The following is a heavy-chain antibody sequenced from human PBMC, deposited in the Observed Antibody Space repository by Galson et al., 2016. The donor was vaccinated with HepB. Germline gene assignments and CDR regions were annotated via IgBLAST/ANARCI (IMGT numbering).Heavy chain of an antibody. J-gene: IGHJ4*02. D-gene: IGHD3-22*01. CDR1: GFIFSSYG. CDR2: ISYDESNR. Sequence: SLRLSCAASGFIFSSYGMHWVRQAPGKGLEWVAVISYDESNRYYADSVKGRFTISRDNSKNTLYLQMNSLRAEDTAVFYCAKEMRPRYYDSGGYDGLDYWGQGTLVTVSS. CDR3: AKEMRPRYYDSGGYDGLDY. V-gene: IGHV3-30*18.